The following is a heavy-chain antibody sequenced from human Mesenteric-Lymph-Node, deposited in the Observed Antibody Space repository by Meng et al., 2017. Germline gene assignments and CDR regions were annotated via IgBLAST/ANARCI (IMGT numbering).Heavy chain of an antibody. CDR2: INPNDGYT. CDR1: ENTFTAIY. V-gene: IGHV1-2*02. D-gene: IGHD4-17*01. Sequence: QGRRGPLGAAGKKPGASWKVSCKSSENTFTAIYITWGQRAPGRGLEWMGGINPNDGYTNYAQRFKGRVTMSRETSITTAYMDITSLRSYDTAVYFCARGHDYGDSDLWGQGTLVTVSS. CDR3: ARGHDYGDSDL. J-gene: IGHJ5*02.